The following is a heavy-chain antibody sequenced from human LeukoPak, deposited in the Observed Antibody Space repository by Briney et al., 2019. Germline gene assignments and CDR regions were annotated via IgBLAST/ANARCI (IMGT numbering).Heavy chain of an antibody. CDR1: GFTFSTYD. J-gene: IGHJ6*02. D-gene: IGHD6-6*01. CDR2: IGTAGDT. Sequence: GGSLTLSCVASGFTFSTYDMHWVRLTTGKGLEWVSAIGTAGDTFYPNSVKGRFPISRDNAKNSLFLQLNSLKVGDTAAYYCARAGGSSRGYSYHGMDVWGQGTTVTVSS. CDR3: ARAGGSSRGYSYHGMDV. V-gene: IGHV3-13*01.